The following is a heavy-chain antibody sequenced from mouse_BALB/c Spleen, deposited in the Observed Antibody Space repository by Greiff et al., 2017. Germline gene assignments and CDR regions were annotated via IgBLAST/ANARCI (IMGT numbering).Heavy chain of an antibody. CDR3: ARRAATEGYFDV. CDR2: ISSGGSYT. V-gene: IGHV5-9-1*01. CDR1: GFTFSSYA. Sequence: EVMLVESGGGLVKPGGSLKLSCAASGFTFSSYAMSWVRQTPEKRLEWVATISSGGSYTYYPDSVKGRFTISRDNAKNTLYLQMSSLRSEDTAMYYCARRAATEGYFDVWGAGTTVTVSS. D-gene: IGHD1-2*01. J-gene: IGHJ1*01.